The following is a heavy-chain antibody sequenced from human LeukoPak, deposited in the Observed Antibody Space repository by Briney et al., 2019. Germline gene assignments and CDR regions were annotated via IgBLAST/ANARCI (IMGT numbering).Heavy chain of an antibody. Sequence: AGGSLRLSCAASGFTFSSYAMSWVRQAPGKGLEWVSAISGSGGSTYYADSVKGRFTISRDNSKNTLYLQMNSLRAEDTAVYYCAKSDRSGSYYDSDYWGQGTLVTVSS. D-gene: IGHD1-26*01. CDR1: GFTFSSYA. J-gene: IGHJ4*02. V-gene: IGHV3-23*01. CDR3: AKSDRSGSYYDSDY. CDR2: ISGSGGST.